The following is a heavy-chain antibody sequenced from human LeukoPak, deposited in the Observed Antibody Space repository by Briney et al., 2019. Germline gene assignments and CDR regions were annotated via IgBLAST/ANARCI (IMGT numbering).Heavy chain of an antibody. D-gene: IGHD3-22*01. CDR2: INHSGST. V-gene: IGHV4-34*01. Sequence: SGTLSLTCAVYGGSFSGYYWSWIRQPPGKGLEWIGEINHSGSTNYNPSLKSRVTISVDTSKNQFSPKLSSVTAADTAVYYCARTGPHYYDSSGYYAFGYWGQGTLVTVSS. J-gene: IGHJ4*02. CDR1: GGSFSGYY. CDR3: ARTGPHYYDSSGYYAFGY.